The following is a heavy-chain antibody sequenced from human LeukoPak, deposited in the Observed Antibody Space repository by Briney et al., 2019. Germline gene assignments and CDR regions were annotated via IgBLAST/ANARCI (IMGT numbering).Heavy chain of an antibody. V-gene: IGHV1-2*02. D-gene: IGHD3-22*01. CDR1: GYTFTSYY. CDR3: ARGIVVVPHDAFDI. Sequence: GASVKVSCKASGYTFTSYYMHWVRQAPGQGLEWMGWINPNSGGTNYAQKFYARVTMTRDTSISTAYMELSRLRSDDTAVYYCARGIVVVPHDAFDIWGQGTMDTVSS. CDR2: INPNSGGT. J-gene: IGHJ3*02.